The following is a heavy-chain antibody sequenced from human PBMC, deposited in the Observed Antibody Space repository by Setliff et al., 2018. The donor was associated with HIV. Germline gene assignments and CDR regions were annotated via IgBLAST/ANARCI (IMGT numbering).Heavy chain of an antibody. CDR1: GFTFSRYG. Sequence: GGSLRLSCAASGFTFSRYGMHWVRQAPGKGLEWVALISSDGSNKHYADSVKGRFTISRDNFKNTPYVEMNSLRVEDMAAYYCARDREESLWFGDLHYMDVWGKGTTVTVSS. D-gene: IGHD3-10*01. CDR3: ARDREESLWFGDLHYMDV. CDR2: ISSDGSNK. J-gene: IGHJ6*03. V-gene: IGHV3-33*01.